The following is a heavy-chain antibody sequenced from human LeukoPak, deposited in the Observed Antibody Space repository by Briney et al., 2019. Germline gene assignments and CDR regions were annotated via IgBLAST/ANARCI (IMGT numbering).Heavy chain of an antibody. J-gene: IGHJ4*02. CDR3: ARAIRGATISPLDY. CDR2: ISYDGGNK. V-gene: IGHV3-30*04. D-gene: IGHD1-26*01. CDR1: GFTFSSYA. Sequence: GGSLRLSCAASGFTFSSYAMHWVRQAPGKGLEWVAVISYDGGNKYYADSVKGRFTISRDNSKNTLYLQMNSLRAEDTAVYYCARAIRGATISPLDYWGQGTLVTVSS.